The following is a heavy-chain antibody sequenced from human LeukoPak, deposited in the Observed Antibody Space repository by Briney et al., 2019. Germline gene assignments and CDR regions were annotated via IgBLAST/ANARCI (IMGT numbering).Heavy chain of an antibody. CDR3: ARVTGYIVEDYFDY. J-gene: IGHJ4*02. CDR1: GYSISSGYY. CDR2: IYHSGRT. D-gene: IGHD3-22*01. V-gene: IGHV4-38-2*02. Sequence: SETLSLTCTVSGYSISSGYYWGWIRQPPGKGLEWIGSIYHSGRTFYNPSLKSRVTISVDTSKNQFSLKLTSVTAADTAVYYCARVTGYIVEDYFDYWGQGTLVTVSS.